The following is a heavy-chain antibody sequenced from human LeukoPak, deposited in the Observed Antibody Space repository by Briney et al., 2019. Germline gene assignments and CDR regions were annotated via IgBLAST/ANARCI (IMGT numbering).Heavy chain of an antibody. CDR3: AKGVTTNYFDH. Sequence: PGGSLRLSCAASGFTFSSHAMTWVRQAPGKGLEWVSAISGSGGSTFYADSVRGRFTISRDNSKNTLYLQMNSLRAEDTAVYYCAKGVTTNYFDHWGQGTLVTVSS. D-gene: IGHD3-22*01. CDR2: ISGSGGST. CDR1: GFTFSSHA. J-gene: IGHJ4*02. V-gene: IGHV3-23*01.